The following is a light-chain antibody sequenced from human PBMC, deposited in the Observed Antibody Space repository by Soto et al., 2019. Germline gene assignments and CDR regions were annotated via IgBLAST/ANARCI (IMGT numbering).Light chain of an antibody. CDR2: EVS. V-gene: IGLV2-14*01. CDR1: SSDVGGYNY. J-gene: IGLJ3*02. Sequence: QSALTQPASVSGSPGQSITISCTGTSSDVGGYNYVSWYQQHPGKAPKLMIYEVSNRPSGLFNRFSGSKSGNTASLTISGLQAEDEADYYCATWDDSLNMVFGGGTKLTVL. CDR3: ATWDDSLNMV.